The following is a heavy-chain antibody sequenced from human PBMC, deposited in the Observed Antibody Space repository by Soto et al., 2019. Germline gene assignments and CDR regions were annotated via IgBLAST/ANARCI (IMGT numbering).Heavy chain of an antibody. J-gene: IGHJ6*02. CDR1: GFTFSSYG. CDR2: ISYDGSNK. D-gene: IGHD3-16*01. CDR3: AKELLTSPYYYYGMDV. V-gene: IGHV3-30*18. Sequence: GGSLRLSCAASGFTFSSYGMHWVRQAPGKGLEWVAVISYDGSNKYYADSVKGRFTISRDNSKNTLYLQMNSLRAEDTAVYYCAKELLTSPYYYYGMDVWGQGTTVTVSS.